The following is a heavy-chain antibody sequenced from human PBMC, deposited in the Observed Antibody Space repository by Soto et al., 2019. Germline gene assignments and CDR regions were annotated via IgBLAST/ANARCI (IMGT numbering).Heavy chain of an antibody. CDR2: TCYRMSQWFY. CDR3: ARVPPGFHSALAS. CDR1: SDSVSNQGAA. Sequence: SQTLALTCGISSDSVSNQGAACDWSPRSPSIGLDSLGRTCYRMSQWFYDNAVTVRGRITITPDTSKRRFCLDLTSVTPCETSVYFCARVPPGFHSALASWGQGTLVTVSS. V-gene: IGHV6-1*01. D-gene: IGHD4-4*01. J-gene: IGHJ5*02.